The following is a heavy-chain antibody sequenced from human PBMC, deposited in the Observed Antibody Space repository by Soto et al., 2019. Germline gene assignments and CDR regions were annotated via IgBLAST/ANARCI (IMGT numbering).Heavy chain of an antibody. CDR1: GFTFSSYA. Sequence: EVQLLDSGGGLVQPGGSLRLSCAASGFTFSSYAMNWVRQAPGKGLEWVSVISGSGDSTYYADSVKGRFTISRDNSKNTLYLQMNSLRAEDTAVYYCARRGPGTYFDYWGQGTLVTGSS. CDR3: ARRGPGTYFDY. J-gene: IGHJ4*02. D-gene: IGHD6-13*01. CDR2: ISGSGDST. V-gene: IGHV3-23*01.